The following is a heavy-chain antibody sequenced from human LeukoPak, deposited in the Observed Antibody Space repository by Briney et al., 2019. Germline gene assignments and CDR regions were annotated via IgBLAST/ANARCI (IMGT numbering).Heavy chain of an antibody. Sequence: GGSLRLSCAASGFSFSSYAVNWVRQAPGKGLEWVSIIFGNGDTTYYADSVKGRFTVSRDNSKDTLYLQMNDLRPDDTAIYYCAKRNTMVRGGPCFDYWGQGTLVTVSS. D-gene: IGHD3-10*01. V-gene: IGHV3-23*01. CDR3: AKRNTMVRGGPCFDY. J-gene: IGHJ4*02. CDR2: IFGNGDTT. CDR1: GFSFSSYA.